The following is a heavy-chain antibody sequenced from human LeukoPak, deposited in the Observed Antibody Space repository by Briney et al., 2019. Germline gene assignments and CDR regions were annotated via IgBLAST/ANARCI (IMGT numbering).Heavy chain of an antibody. Sequence: SETLSLTCSVSGGSISSYYWSWIRQPPGKGLEWIGFFYHSGGINYNPSLESRVTLSIDTSKNQLSLKLSSVTAADTAVYYCARGKGSGSYYRGLFDCWGQGTLVTVSS. CDR3: ARGKGSGSYYRGLFDC. J-gene: IGHJ4*02. CDR2: FYHSGGI. CDR1: GGSISSYY. V-gene: IGHV4-59*01. D-gene: IGHD3-10*01.